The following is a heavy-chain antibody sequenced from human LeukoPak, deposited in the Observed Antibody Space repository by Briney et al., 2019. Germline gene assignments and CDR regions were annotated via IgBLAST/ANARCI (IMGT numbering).Heavy chain of an antibody. Sequence: SETLSLTCTVSGDSFSGLPYSWGWIRQPPGKGLEWIAYMYYDEHTYYNPSLKSRITISVDTSKKQFSLNLSSVTAADMAIYYCVRYRSTSYRFDNWGQGTLVTVSS. CDR1: GDSFSGLPYS. CDR3: VRYRSTSYRFDN. J-gene: IGHJ4*02. CDR2: MYYDEHT. D-gene: IGHD6-19*01. V-gene: IGHV4-39*01.